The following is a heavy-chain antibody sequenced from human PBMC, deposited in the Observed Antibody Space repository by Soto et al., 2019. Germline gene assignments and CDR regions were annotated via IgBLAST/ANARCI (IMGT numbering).Heavy chain of an antibody. CDR2: IYYSGST. J-gene: IGHJ4*02. D-gene: IGHD6-13*01. V-gene: IGHV4-30-4*01. CDR3: ARPGGSGWFYFDS. Sequence: ASETLSLTCTVSGGSINNGDYYWSWIRQPPEKGLEWIGYIYYSGSTYYNPSLKSRVTISVDTSMNQFSLNLTSVTAADTAVYYCARPGGSGWFYFDSWGQGSQVTVS. CDR1: GGSINNGDYY.